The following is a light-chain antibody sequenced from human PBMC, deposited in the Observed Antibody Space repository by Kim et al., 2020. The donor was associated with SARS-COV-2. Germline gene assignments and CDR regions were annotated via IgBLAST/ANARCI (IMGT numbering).Light chain of an antibody. CDR2: AAS. V-gene: IGKV1-39*01. CDR1: QSISAY. J-gene: IGKJ1*01. Sequence: DIQMTQSPSSLSASVGDRVTITCRASQSISAYLNWYQQKPGKAPRLLIFAASSLQSGVPSRFSGSGSGTEFTLTVSSLQLEDFATYYCQQSYSTPRTFGQGTKVGIK. CDR3: QQSYSTPRT.